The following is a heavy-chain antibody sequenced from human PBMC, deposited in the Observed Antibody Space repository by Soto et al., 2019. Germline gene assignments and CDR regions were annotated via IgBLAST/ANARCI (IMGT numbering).Heavy chain of an antibody. J-gene: IGHJ4*02. Sequence: EVQLLESGGDLVQPGGSLRLSCAASGFTFRNYAMNWVRQAPGKGLEWVSAISGSGDRTYYADSVKGRFTISRENSKNTLYLQINSLGAEDTAVYCCAVPEISASGGNGPGYWGQGTLVTVS. CDR3: AVPEISASGGNGPGY. D-gene: IGHD1-1*01. CDR2: ISGSGDRT. V-gene: IGHV3-23*01. CDR1: GFTFRNYA.